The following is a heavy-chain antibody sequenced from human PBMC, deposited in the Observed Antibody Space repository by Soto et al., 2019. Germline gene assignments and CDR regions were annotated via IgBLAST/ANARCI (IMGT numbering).Heavy chain of an antibody. CDR3: ARGSGPIVESRGFDY. D-gene: IGHD3-16*02. J-gene: IGHJ4*02. CDR1: GFTFSSYG. CDR2: IWYDGSNK. V-gene: IGHV3-33*01. Sequence: GGSLRLSCAASGFTFSSYGMHWVRQAPGKGLEWVAVIWYDGSNKYYADSVKGRFTISRDNSKNTLYLQMNSLRAEDTAVYYCARGSGPIVESRGFDYWGQGTLVTVSS.